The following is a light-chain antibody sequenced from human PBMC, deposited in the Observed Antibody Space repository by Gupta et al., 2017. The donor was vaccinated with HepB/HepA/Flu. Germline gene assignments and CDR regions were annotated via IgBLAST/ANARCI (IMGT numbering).Light chain of an antibody. V-gene: IGLV3-1*01. J-gene: IGLJ2*01. CDR2: KDT. Sequence: SYELTQPPSVSVAPGQTASITCSGAKLGDKYACWYQQKPGQCPVLVIYKDTKRPAGIPERFSGSDSGNTATLTIGGTQDMDEADYYCQAWDSNTVIFGGGTKLTVL. CDR1: KLGDKY. CDR3: QAWDSNTVI.